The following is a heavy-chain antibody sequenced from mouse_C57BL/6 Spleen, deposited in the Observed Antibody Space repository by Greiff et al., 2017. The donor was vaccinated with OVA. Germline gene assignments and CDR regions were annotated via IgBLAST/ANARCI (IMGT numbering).Heavy chain of an antibody. CDR3: VRERGGYDGSSYVEAMDY. D-gene: IGHD1-1*01. CDR1: GFTFNTYA. CDR2: IRSKSSNYAT. J-gene: IGHJ4*01. Sequence: EVMLVESGGGLVQPKGSLKLSCAASGFTFNTYAMHWVRQAPGKGLEWVARIRSKSSNYATYYADSVKDRFTISRDESQSMLYLQMNNLKTEDTAMYYCVRERGGYDGSSYVEAMDYWGQGTSVTVSS. V-gene: IGHV10-3*01.